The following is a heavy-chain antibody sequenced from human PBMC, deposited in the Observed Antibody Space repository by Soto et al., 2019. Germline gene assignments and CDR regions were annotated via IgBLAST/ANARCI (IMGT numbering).Heavy chain of an antibody. Sequence: PGKGLEWVSGISGSGKNTYSADSVKGRFTISRDNSKKTVYLQMNSLRAEDTAIYYCAKGESGSSWDFDYWGQGSLVTFSS. CDR2: ISGSGKNT. V-gene: IGHV3-23*01. J-gene: IGHJ4*02. D-gene: IGHD6-13*01. CDR3: AKGESGSSWDFDY.